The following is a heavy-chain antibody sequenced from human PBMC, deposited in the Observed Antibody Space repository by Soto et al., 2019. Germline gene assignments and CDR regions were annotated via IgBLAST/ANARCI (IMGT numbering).Heavy chain of an antibody. V-gene: IGHV1-69*13. CDR2: IIPIFGTA. J-gene: IGHJ4*02. CDR1: GGTFSSYA. Sequence: SSVKVSCKASGGTFSSYAISWVRQAPGQGLEWMGGIIPIFGTANYAQKFQGRVTITADESTSTAYMELSSLRSEDTAVYYCASSVVGYSNYVGYFDYWGQGTLVTVSS. D-gene: IGHD4-4*01. CDR3: ASSVVGYSNYVGYFDY.